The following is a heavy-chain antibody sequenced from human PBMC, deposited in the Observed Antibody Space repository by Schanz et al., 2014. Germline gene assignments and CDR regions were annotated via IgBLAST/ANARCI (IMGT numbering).Heavy chain of an antibody. V-gene: IGHV3-21*01. J-gene: IGHJ6*02. CDR1: GFTFSSYS. Sequence: EVQLVESGGGLVKPGGSLRLSCAASGFTFSSYSMHWIRQAPGKGLEWVSYIPVGNNYIYYADSVKGRFTISRDNPKNSLYLQMNSLRAEDTAVYYCVKDLQRELLRDDHYYGMDVWGQGTTVTVSS. CDR2: IPVGNNYI. D-gene: IGHD1-26*01. CDR3: VKDLQRELLRDDHYYGMDV.